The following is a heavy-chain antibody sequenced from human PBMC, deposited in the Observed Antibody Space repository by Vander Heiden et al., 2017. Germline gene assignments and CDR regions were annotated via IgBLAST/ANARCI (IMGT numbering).Heavy chain of an antibody. CDR2: IYTGGST. Sequence: QVQLQESGPGLVRPSESQSISGAVSGGPLGNYNWTWLRQPAGKALEWLGRIYTGGSTNYTPSLKSRVTMSVATSNNQFSLKLTSVTAADTAVYYCVGNYYDSRGYYFIDSWGQGTLVTVS. D-gene: IGHD3-22*01. J-gene: IGHJ4*02. CDR3: VGNYYDSRGYYFIDS. V-gene: IGHV4-4*07. CDR1: GGPLGNYN.